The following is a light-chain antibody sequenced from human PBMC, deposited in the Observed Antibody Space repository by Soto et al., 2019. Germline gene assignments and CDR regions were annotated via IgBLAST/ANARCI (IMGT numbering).Light chain of an antibody. J-gene: IGKJ1*01. Sequence: ILMTQSPATLSVSPGERATLSCRASQSVSNNLAWYQQKPGQAPRLLIYDASTRATGIPARFSGSESGTQFTLTISGLHSEDFAVYYCQQYNNWPPWTFGQGTKVVIK. CDR3: QQYNNWPPWT. CDR1: QSVSNN. V-gene: IGKV3-15*01. CDR2: DAS.